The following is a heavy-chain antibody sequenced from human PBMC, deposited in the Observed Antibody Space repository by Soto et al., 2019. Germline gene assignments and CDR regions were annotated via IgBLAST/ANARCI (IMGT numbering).Heavy chain of an antibody. Sequence: ASVKVSCKASGYTFTDYYIHWVRQAPGQGLEWMGWISAYKGDTNYAQKFQGRVTMTTDTSTSTAYLELRSLRSDDMAVYFCASRSGQLPYYFDYWGQGTQVTVSS. CDR3: ASRSGQLPYYFDY. D-gene: IGHD6-6*01. CDR2: ISAYKGDT. V-gene: IGHV1-18*03. J-gene: IGHJ4*02. CDR1: GYTFTDYY.